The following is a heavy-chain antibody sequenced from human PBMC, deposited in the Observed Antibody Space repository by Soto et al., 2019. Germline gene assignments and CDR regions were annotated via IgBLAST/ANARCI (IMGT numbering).Heavy chain of an antibody. Sequence: QVLMHESGPGLVKPSETLSLTCTVSGASVSSGNQYWSWLRQPPGKRLEWIGFIYNSVITNYSPSLNGQVSRSADTSRNQFSLKMSAVTAADTAVYYCARGWDANSWGQGAMVTVSP. CDR2: IYNSVIT. J-gene: IGHJ4*02. CDR3: ARGWDANS. CDR1: GASVSSGNQY. V-gene: IGHV4-61*01. D-gene: IGHD6-19*01.